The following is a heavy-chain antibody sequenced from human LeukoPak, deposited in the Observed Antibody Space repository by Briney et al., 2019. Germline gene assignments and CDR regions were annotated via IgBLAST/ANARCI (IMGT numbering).Heavy chain of an antibody. CDR1: GFTFSTYA. D-gene: IGHD2-15*01. CDR3: ARYCSGVSCYSGYDY. J-gene: IGHJ4*02. Sequence: GGSLRPSCAASGFTFSTYAMHWVRRTPGKGLEYVSAISTNGGGTYYANSVKGRFTISRDNSKNTLYLQMGSLRAEDMAVYYCARYCSGVSCYSGYDYWGQGTLSPSPQ. V-gene: IGHV3-64*01. CDR2: ISTNGGGT.